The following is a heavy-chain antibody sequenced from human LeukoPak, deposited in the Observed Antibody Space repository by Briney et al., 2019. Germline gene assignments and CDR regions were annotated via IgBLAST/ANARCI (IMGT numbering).Heavy chain of an antibody. V-gene: IGHV4-39*01. CDR2: IYYSENT. Sequence: SETLSLTYAVYGGSFSGYYWGWIRQPPGKGLEWIGSIYYSENTYYNPSLKSRVTISGDTSKNQFSLKLSSVTAADTAVYYCARIPTVTFFDYWGQGTLVTVSS. D-gene: IGHD4-17*01. CDR3: ARIPTVTFFDY. J-gene: IGHJ4*02. CDR1: GGSFSGYY.